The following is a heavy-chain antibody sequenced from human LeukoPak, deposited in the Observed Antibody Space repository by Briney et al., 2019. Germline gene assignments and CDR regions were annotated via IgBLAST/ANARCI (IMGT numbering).Heavy chain of an antibody. D-gene: IGHD6-19*01. J-gene: IGHJ3*02. Sequence: PGRSLRLSCAASGFTFSNYGMHWVRKAPGKGLEWVALISYDGSNEYYADSVKGRFTISRDNSKNTLYLQMNSLGAEDTAVYYCAKARQWLVYDAFDIWGQGTMVTVSS. CDR2: ISYDGSNE. CDR3: AKARQWLVYDAFDI. CDR1: GFTFSNYG. V-gene: IGHV3-30*18.